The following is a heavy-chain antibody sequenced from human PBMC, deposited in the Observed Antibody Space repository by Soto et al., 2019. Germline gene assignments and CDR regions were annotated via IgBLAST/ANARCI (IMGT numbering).Heavy chain of an antibody. V-gene: IGHV5-51*01. J-gene: IGHJ3*02. Sequence: VESLKISCKGSGYIFTSYWIWCLLQMPGKGLEWMGIIYPGDSDTRYSPSFQGQVTISADKSISTAYLQWSSLKASDTAMYYCATSSGYPPGAFDIWGQGTMVTVSS. D-gene: IGHD3-22*01. CDR3: ATSSGYPPGAFDI. CDR2: IYPGDSDT. CDR1: GYIFTSYW.